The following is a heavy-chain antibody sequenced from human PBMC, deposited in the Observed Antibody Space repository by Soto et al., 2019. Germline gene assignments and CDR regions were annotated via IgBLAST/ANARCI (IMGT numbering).Heavy chain of an antibody. CDR3: AIGGGQIYYKGLDV. Sequence: PGGSLRLSCAASGLFFSDYYLSWIRQAPEKALECVAYISGTGDTKYYADSVTGRFTISRDNPKNSLYLQMNSLRPEDAAVYYCAIGGGQIYYKGLDVWGQGTTVTVSS. D-gene: IGHD3-10*01. J-gene: IGHJ6*02. V-gene: IGHV3-11*01. CDR1: GLFFSDYY. CDR2: ISGTGDTK.